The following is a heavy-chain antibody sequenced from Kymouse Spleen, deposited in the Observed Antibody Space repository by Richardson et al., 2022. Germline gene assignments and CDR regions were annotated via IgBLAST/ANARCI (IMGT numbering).Heavy chain of an antibody. V-gene: IGHV3-53*01. Sequence: VQLVESGGGLIQPGGSLRLSCAASGFTVSSNYMSWVRQAPGKGLEWVSVIYSGGSTYYADSVKGRFTISRDNSKNTLYLQMNSLRAEDTAVYYCARLAPYGSGSSSFDYWGQGTLVTVSS. J-gene: IGHJ4*02. CDR3: ARLAPYGSGSSSFDY. CDR1: GFTVSSNY. D-gene: IGHD3-10*01. CDR2: IYSGGST.